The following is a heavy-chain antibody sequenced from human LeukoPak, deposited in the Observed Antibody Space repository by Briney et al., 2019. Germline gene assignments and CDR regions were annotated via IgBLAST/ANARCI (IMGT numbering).Heavy chain of an antibody. D-gene: IGHD3-10*01. CDR2: INSDGSST. J-gene: IGHJ1*01. CDR3: AREKFHDYNLDL. Sequence: GGSLRLSCAASGFTFSAYWMHWVRQVPGQGLVWVSRINSDGSSTTYADSVKGRFTISRDDAKNTVFLQMSRLRAEDTAIYYCAREKFHDYNLDLWGLGTLVTVSS. CDR1: GFTFSAYW. V-gene: IGHV3-74*03.